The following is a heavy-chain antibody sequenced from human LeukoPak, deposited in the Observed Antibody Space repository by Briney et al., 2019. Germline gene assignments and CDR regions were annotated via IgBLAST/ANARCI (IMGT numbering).Heavy chain of an antibody. CDR1: GFTFSTYG. V-gene: IGHV3-64D*06. CDR3: ARSGSTYYYGMDV. J-gene: IGHJ6*02. CDR2: ISTNGGIT. Sequence: PGGSLRLSCSASGFTFSTYGMHWVRQGPGKGLEQVAAISTNGGITVYADSVKGRFTISRDNSKNTLYLQMSGLRAADTAVYYCARSGSTYYYGMDVWGQGTTVTVSS. D-gene: IGHD3-10*01.